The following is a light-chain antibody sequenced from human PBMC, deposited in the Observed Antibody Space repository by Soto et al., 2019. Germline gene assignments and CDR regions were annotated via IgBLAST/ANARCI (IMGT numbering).Light chain of an antibody. V-gene: IGKV1-5*01. Sequence: DIQMTQSPSTLSASVGDRVTITCRASQSISSWLAWYQQKPGKAPKLLIYDASSLESGVPSRCSGSRSGAEVSHTISSREPDDVAAYYCQQYNSYSGTFGQGTKVEIK. J-gene: IGKJ1*01. CDR2: DAS. CDR3: QQYNSYSGT. CDR1: QSISSW.